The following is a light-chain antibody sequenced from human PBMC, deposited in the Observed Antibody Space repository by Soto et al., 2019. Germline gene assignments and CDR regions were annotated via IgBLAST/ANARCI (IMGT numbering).Light chain of an antibody. J-gene: IGLJ1*01. CDR3: ISYTSSSTSYV. CDR1: SSNIGSNT. Sequence: QSVLTQPPSASGTPGQRVTISCFGSSSNIGSNTVNWYRQLPGTAPKLLIYSNDQRPSGVPDRLSGSKSGTSASLAISGLQSEDEADYYCISYTSSSTSYVFGTGTKLTVL. V-gene: IGLV1-44*01. CDR2: SND.